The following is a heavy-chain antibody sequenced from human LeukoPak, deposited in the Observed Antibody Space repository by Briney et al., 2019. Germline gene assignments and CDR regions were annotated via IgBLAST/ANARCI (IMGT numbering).Heavy chain of an antibody. V-gene: IGHV3-21*04. D-gene: IGHD6-13*01. CDR3: ARASQKTLIAAAGIHYFDY. CDR1: GFTFSSYS. CDR2: ISSSSSYI. J-gene: IGHJ4*02. Sequence: PGGSLRLSCAASGFTFSSYSMNWVRQAPGKGLEWVSSISSSSSYIYYADSVKGRFTISRDNAKNSLYLQMNSLRAEDTAVYYCARASQKTLIAAAGIHYFDYWGQGTLVTVSS.